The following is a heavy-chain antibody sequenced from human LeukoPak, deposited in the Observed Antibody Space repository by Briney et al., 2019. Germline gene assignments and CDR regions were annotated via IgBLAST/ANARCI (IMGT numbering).Heavy chain of an antibody. V-gene: IGHV3-21*01. J-gene: IGHJ5*02. Sequence: GESLRLSCAASGFTFSSYTMDWVRQAPGKGLEWVSFISSTSRYIYYADSLKGRFTVSRDNAKNSLYLQMNSLTAEDTAIYYCVREQDSTAWYTPFRSWGQGTLVTVSS. CDR1: GFTFSSYT. CDR2: ISSTSRYI. CDR3: VREQDSTAWYTPFRS. D-gene: IGHD6-19*01.